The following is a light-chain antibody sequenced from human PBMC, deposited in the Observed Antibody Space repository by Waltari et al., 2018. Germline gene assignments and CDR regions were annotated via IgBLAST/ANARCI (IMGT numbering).Light chain of an antibody. CDR3: QTWDGTTVS. J-gene: IGLJ3*02. Sequence: SYDLTQPPSVTVSPGQSATITCSGDQLREKYACWYQQKPGQSPALVIYQDTDRPSGITERVSGDTSGNTSTLTISGTQVVEEADYYCQTWDGTTVSFGGGTKLTVL. CDR2: QDT. V-gene: IGLV3-1*01. CDR1: QLREKY.